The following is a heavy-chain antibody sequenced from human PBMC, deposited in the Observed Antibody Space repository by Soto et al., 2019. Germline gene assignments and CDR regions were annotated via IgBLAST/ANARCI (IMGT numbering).Heavy chain of an antibody. CDR1: GFTFRNYA. J-gene: IGHJ4*02. V-gene: IGHV3-23*01. CDR2: ISGSGGTT. CDR3: AKTWGSALDYYFDN. Sequence: GGSLTLSCAAPGFTFRNYAMSWVRQAPGNELEWVAGISGSGGTTYYADSVKGRFTISRDNSDSTLSLQINSLLADDPAVYRVAKTWGSALDYYFDNWGQGTRVTVSS. D-gene: IGHD5-18*01.